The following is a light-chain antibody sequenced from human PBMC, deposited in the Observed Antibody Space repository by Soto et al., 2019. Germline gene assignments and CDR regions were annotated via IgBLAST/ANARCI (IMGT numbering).Light chain of an antibody. CDR3: QQRSKLPRT. V-gene: IGKV1-39*01. J-gene: IGKJ4*01. CDR1: QTSATY. CDR2: EAS. Sequence: DIQMTQSPSSLSASVGDRVTITCRASQTSATYINWYQQKSGSAPRLLIYEASGLQSGVPSRFSGSGSGTHFVLTISSLQPDDSAVYFCQQRSKLPRTFGGGTKVEIK.